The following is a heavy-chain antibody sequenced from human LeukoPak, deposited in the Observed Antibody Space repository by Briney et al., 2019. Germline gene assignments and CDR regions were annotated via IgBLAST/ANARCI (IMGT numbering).Heavy chain of an antibody. CDR2: IFTTGTT. Sequence: GGSLRLSCVLSGFTVSSTYISWFRQTPGKGLEWVSVIFTTGTTYYADSVKGRFTLSRDNFENTVHLQMSSLTAEDTAVYYCASFPTTVVTASRYYGMDVWGQGTTVTVSS. J-gene: IGHJ6*02. CDR1: GFTVSSTY. CDR3: ASFPTTVVTASRYYGMDV. D-gene: IGHD4-23*01. V-gene: IGHV3-53*01.